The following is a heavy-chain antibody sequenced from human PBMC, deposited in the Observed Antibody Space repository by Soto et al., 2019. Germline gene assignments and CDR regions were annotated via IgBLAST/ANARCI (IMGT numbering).Heavy chain of an antibody. Sequence: QVQLVQSGAEEKKPGASVKVSCKASGYTFTSYAMHWVRQAPGQRLEWMGWINAGNGNTKYSQKFQGRVTITRDTSASTAYLALSSLRSEDTAVYYCARVLVGATPVDYWGQGNLGTVSP. CDR3: ARVLVGATPVDY. CDR2: INAGNGNT. V-gene: IGHV1-3*05. CDR1: GYTFTSYA. D-gene: IGHD1-26*01. J-gene: IGHJ4*02.